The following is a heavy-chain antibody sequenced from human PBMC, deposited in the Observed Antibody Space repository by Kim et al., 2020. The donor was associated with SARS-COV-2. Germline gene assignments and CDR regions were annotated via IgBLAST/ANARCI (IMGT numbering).Heavy chain of an antibody. V-gene: IGHV3-7*01. J-gene: IGHJ3*02. D-gene: IGHD3-10*01. CDR3: ARGPTRSNACDI. Sequence: DVESVKGQFTISRESAKNSLYLQMNSLRAEDTAVYYGARGPTRSNACDIWGQGTMGTVSS.